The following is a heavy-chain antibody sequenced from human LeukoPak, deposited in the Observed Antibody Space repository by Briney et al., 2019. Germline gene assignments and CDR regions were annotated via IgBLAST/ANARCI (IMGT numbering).Heavy chain of an antibody. CDR3: AKRASGSSWNFDY. V-gene: IGHV3-23*01. CDR1: GFTFSSYA. CDR2: ISGSGGST. J-gene: IGHJ4*02. D-gene: IGHD6-13*01. Sequence: GGSLRLSCAASGFTFSSYAMSWVRQAPGKGLEWVSAISGSGGSTYYANSVKGRFTISRDNSKNTLYLQMNSLRAEGTAVYYCAKRASGSSWNFDYWGQGTLVTVSS.